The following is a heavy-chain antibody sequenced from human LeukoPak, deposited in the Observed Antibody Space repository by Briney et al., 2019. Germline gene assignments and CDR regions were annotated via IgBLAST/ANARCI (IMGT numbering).Heavy chain of an antibody. CDR2: ICYSGST. CDR3: ASITMIVVVITY. V-gene: IGHV4-39*07. J-gene: IGHJ4*02. D-gene: IGHD3-22*01. CDR1: GGSISSSSYY. Sequence: SETLSLTCTVSGGSISSSSYYWGWIRQPPGKGLEWIGSICYSGSTYYNPSLKSRVTISVDTSKNQFSLKLSSVTAADTAVYYYASITMIVVVITYWGQGTLVTVSS.